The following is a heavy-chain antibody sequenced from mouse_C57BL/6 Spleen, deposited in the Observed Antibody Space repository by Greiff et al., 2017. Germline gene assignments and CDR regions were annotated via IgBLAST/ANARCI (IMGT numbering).Heavy chain of an antibody. CDR2: ISYDGSN. CDR1: GYSITSGYY. V-gene: IGHV3-6*01. CDR3: ARRDLYYFDY. J-gene: IGHJ2*01. Sequence: EVQRVESGPGLVKPSQSLSLTCSVTGYSITSGYYWNWIRQFPGNKLEWMGYISYDGSNNYNPSPKNRISITRDTSKNQFFLKLNSVTTEDTATYYCARRDLYYFDYWGQGTTLTVSS.